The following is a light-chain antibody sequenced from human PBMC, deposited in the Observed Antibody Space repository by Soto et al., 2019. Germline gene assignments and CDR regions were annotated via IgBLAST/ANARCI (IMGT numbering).Light chain of an antibody. Sequence: QSVLAHVRTVSGSRWQSVTISCTGTSSDVGAYNYVSWYQQHPAKAPNLMIYDVSKRPSGVPDRFSGSKSGNTASLTISGLQAEDEGDYYCCSYTNSAYVFGTGTKVTVL. CDR2: DVS. CDR3: CSYTNSAYV. V-gene: IGLV2-11*01. CDR1: SSDVGAYNY. J-gene: IGLJ1*01.